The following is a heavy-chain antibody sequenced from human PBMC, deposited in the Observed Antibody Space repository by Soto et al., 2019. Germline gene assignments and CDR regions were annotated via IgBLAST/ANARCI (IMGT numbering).Heavy chain of an antibody. CDR2: IIPILGIA. J-gene: IGHJ6*03. Sequence: GASVKVSCKASGGTFSSYTISWVRQAPGQGLEWMGRIIPILGIANYAQKFKGRVTIAADKSTNTAYMELSSLRSEDTAVYYCARAPRPEYSYYYYMDVWGKGTTVTVSS. CDR3: ARAPRPEYSYYYYMDV. V-gene: IGHV1-69*02. CDR1: GGTFSSYT. D-gene: IGHD6-6*01.